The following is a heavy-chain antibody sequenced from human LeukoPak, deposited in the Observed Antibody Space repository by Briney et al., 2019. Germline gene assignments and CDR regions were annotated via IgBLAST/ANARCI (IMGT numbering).Heavy chain of an antibody. CDR3: ARSYSGYSSGWFIGDY. J-gene: IGHJ4*02. V-gene: IGHV6-1*01. Sequence: SQTLPLTCAISGDSVSSNSAAWNWIRQSPSRALEWLGRTYYRSQWYNDYVESVKSRISINPDTSKNQFSLQLNSSSHEDTAVYYCARSYSGYSSGWFIGDYWGQGTLVTVSS. D-gene: IGHD6-19*01. CDR2: TYYRSQWYN. CDR1: GDSVSSNSAA.